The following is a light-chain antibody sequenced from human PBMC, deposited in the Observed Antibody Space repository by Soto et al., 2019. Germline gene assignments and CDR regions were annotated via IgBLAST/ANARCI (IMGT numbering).Light chain of an antibody. CDR1: QSLSTW. V-gene: IGKV1-5*01. CDR2: GAS. CDR3: QQYADYCT. J-gene: IGKJ1*01. Sequence: DILMTQSPPTLSASVGDRVIITCRASQSLSTWLAWYQQKPGKAPKLLIFGASALESGVPSRFNGSGSATEFTLTINNLQPEDSATYYCQQYADYCTFGQGTKVEIK.